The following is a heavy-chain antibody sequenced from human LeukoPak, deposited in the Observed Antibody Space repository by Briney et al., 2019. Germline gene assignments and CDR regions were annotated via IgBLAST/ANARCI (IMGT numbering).Heavy chain of an antibody. CDR3: ATLVSTRYYFDY. CDR1: GYSISSGYY. V-gene: IGHV4-38-2*02. J-gene: IGHJ4*02. CDR2: IYHSGST. D-gene: IGHD5/OR15-5a*01. Sequence: PSETLSLTCTVSGYSISSGYYWGWIRQPPGKGLEWIGSIYHSGSTYYNPSLKSRVTISVDTSKNQFSLKLSSVTAADTAVYYCATLVSTRYYFDYWGQGTLVTVSS.